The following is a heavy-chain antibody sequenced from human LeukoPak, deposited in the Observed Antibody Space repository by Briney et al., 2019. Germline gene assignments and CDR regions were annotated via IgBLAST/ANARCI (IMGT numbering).Heavy chain of an antibody. J-gene: IGHJ4*02. CDR3: ARESLLIAAPFDY. V-gene: IGHV3-74*01. D-gene: IGHD6-6*01. Sequence: SGGSLRLSCAASGFTFSSYWMHWVRQAPGKGLVSVSRINTDGSSTSYADSVKGRFTISRDNAKNTLYLQMNSLRAEDTAVYYCARESLLIAAPFDYWGQGTLVTVSS. CDR2: INTDGSST. CDR1: GFTFSSYW.